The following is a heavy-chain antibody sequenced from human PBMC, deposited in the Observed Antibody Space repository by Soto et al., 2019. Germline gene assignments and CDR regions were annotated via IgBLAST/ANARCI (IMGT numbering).Heavy chain of an antibody. Sequence: GGSLRLSCSVSGFSFSTYAMSWVRQAQGKGLEWVSGISAGGGNTYYADSVRGRFTISRDNSKDTLYLQITSLRAEDTAFYYCAKHAEYQLVSWFDPWGQGTLVTVSS. D-gene: IGHD2-2*01. CDR2: ISAGGGNT. CDR1: GFSFSTYA. J-gene: IGHJ5*02. CDR3: AKHAEYQLVSWFDP. V-gene: IGHV3-23*01.